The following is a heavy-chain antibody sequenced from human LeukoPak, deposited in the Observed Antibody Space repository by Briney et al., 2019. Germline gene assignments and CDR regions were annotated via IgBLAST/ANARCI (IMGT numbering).Heavy chain of an antibody. CDR3: AKKFFYDSSGHFDY. V-gene: IGHV3-23*01. D-gene: IGHD3-22*01. CDR2: IFGNGGGT. Sequence: LPGGSLRLSCVTSGFTFSSCGMSWVRQAPGKGLEWVSGIFGNGGGTLYADSVKGRFSISRDDSRNTVYLQMNSLRAEDTAIYYCAKKFFYDSSGHFDYWGQGTLVTVSS. J-gene: IGHJ4*02. CDR1: GFTFSSCG.